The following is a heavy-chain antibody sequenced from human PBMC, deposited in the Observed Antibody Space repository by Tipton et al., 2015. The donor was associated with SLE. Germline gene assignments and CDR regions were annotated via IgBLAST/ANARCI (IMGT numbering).Heavy chain of an antibody. CDR2: INHSGST. CDR3: ARLSMAAAGADY. V-gene: IGHV4-34*01. D-gene: IGHD6-13*01. CDR1: GGSFSGYY. J-gene: IGHJ4*02. Sequence: TLSLTCAVYGGSFSGYYWSWIRQPPGKGLEWIGEINHSGSTNYNPSLKSRVTTSVDTSKNQFSLKLSSVTAADTGVFYCARLSMAAAGADYWGQGTLVTVSS.